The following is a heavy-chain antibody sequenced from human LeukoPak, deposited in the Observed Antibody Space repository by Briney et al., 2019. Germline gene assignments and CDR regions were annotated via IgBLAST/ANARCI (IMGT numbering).Heavy chain of an antibody. Sequence: GGSLRLSCAASGFTFSSYSMNWVRQAPGKGLEWVSYISSSSSTIYYAASVKGRFTISRDNAKNLLYLQMNSLRAEDTAVYYCAREDDFWSGYCFDYWGQGTLVTVSS. V-gene: IGHV3-48*01. D-gene: IGHD3-3*01. J-gene: IGHJ4*02. CDR1: GFTFSSYS. CDR3: AREDDFWSGYCFDY. CDR2: ISSSSSTI.